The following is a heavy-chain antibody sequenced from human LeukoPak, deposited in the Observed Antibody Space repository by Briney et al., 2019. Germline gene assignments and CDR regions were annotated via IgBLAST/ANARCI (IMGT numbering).Heavy chain of an antibody. D-gene: IGHD3-10*01. CDR1: GFTFSSYA. Sequence: GGSLRLSCSASGFTFSSYAMHWVRQAPGKGLEWVAVISYDGSNKYYADSVKGRFTISRDNSKNTLYLQMNSLRAEDTAVYYCAREGDELWCGELLSGLFDYWGQGTLVTVSS. CDR2: ISYDGSNK. J-gene: IGHJ4*02. V-gene: IGHV3-30*04. CDR3: AREGDELWCGELLSGLFDY.